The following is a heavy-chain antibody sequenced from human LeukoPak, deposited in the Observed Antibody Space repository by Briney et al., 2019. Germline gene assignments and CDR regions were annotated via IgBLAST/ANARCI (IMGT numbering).Heavy chain of an antibody. CDR2: INPHSGGT. CDR3: ARAAYCGGDCYYWFDS. CDR1: GYTFTAYY. D-gene: IGHD2-21*02. V-gene: IGHV1-2*02. Sequence: ASVKVSCKASGYTFTAYYIHWVRQAPGQGLEWMGWINPHSGGTKYSQKFQGRVTMTRDTSISTAYMELSRLRSDDTAVYYCARAAYCGGDCYYWFDSWGQGTLVTVSS. J-gene: IGHJ5*01.